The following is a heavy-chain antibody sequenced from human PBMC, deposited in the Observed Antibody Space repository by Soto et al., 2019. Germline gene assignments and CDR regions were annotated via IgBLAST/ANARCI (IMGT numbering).Heavy chain of an antibody. D-gene: IGHD5-18*01. CDR3: AKVTYSYGTYYFDY. Sequence: GGSLRLSCAASGFTFDDYAMHWVRQAPGKGLEWVSGISWNSGSIGYADSVKGRFTISRDNAKNSLYLQMNSLRAEDTALYYCAKVTYSYGTYYFDYWGQGTLVTVSS. J-gene: IGHJ4*02. CDR2: ISWNSGSI. V-gene: IGHV3-9*01. CDR1: GFTFDDYA.